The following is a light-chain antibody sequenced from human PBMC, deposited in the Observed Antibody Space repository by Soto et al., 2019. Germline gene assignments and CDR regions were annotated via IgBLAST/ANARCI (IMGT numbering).Light chain of an antibody. CDR2: VGY. J-gene: IGKJ1*01. V-gene: IGKV1-39*01. Sequence: DIKMTQSPPSLSGFVGDRVSITCRSSQDIKSNLNWYQRKPGKAPKLLISVGYSLQSGVPSRFSGGGFGTDFTLTISSLQPEDFATYYCQQSYRTPETFGQGTKVDI. CDR3: QQSYRTPET. CDR1: QDIKSN.